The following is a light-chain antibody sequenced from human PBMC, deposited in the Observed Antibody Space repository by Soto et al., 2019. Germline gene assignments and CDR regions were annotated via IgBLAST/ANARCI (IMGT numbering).Light chain of an antibody. V-gene: IGKV1-5*01. CDR1: QSISTW. CDR2: DAS. CDR3: QQYHNYPRT. J-gene: IGKJ1*01. Sequence: DIQMTQSPSTLSASVGDTVTITCRASQSISTWSAWYQQKPGKAPELVIYDASKLHRGVPSRFSGSGSGTEFTLTISSLQPDDFATYYCQQYHNYPRTFGQGTKVEI.